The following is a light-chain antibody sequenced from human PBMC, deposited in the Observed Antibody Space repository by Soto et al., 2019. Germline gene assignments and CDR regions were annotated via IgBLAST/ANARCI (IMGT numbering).Light chain of an antibody. CDR2: WAS. J-gene: IGKJ2*01. CDR3: QQYESTPPT. CDR1: QSVLYSSNNKNY. V-gene: IGKV4-1*01. Sequence: IVMTQSPDSLAVSLGERATINCKSSQSVLYSSNNKNYLAWYQQRPGQPPKLLIYWASTRESGVPDRFSGSGSGPDVTLAITSLQAEDVAVYYCQQYESTPPTFGQGTKVEIK.